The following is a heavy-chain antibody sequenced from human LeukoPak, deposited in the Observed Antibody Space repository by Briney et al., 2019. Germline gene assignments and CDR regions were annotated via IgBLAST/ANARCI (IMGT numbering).Heavy chain of an antibody. CDR2: MNPNSGNT. CDR3: ARLYYYGSGTSLDY. CDR1: GGTFSSYA. J-gene: IGHJ4*02. Sequence: ASVKVSCKASGGTFSSYAISWVRQAPGQGLEWMGWMNPNSGNTGYAQKFQGRVTITRNTSISTAYMELSSLRSEDTAVYYCARLYYYGSGTSLDYWGQGTLVTVSS. V-gene: IGHV1-8*03. D-gene: IGHD3-10*01.